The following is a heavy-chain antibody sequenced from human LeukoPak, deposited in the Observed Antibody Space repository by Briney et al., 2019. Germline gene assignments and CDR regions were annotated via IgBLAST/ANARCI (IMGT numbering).Heavy chain of an antibody. Sequence: GGSLRLSCAASGFTFYNSGMGWVRQAPGKGLEWISAISNSGGLTYYADSVKGRFTISRDDSKNTLYLQMNSLKAEDTAVYYCAIEQWELKYWGQGTLVTVSS. V-gene: IGHV3-23*01. CDR3: AIEQWELKY. J-gene: IGHJ4*02. D-gene: IGHD1-26*01. CDR1: GFTFYNSG. CDR2: ISNSGGLT.